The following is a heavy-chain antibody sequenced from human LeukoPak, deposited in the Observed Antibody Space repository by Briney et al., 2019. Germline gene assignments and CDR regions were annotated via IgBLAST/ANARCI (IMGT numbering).Heavy chain of an antibody. V-gene: IGHV4-34*01. D-gene: IGHD3-22*01. CDR3: ASAFYYDSRDY. Sequence: PSQTLSLTCVVYGGSFSGYFWSWIRQPPGKGLEWIGEITPSGSTNYSPSLKSRVSISIDTSKKKLSLRLTSVTAADSAVYYCASAFYYDSRDYWGQGTLVTVSS. J-gene: IGHJ4*02. CDR1: GGSFSGYF. CDR2: ITPSGST.